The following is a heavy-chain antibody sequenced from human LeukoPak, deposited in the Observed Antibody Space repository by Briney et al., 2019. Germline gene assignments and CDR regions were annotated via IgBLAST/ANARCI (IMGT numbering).Heavy chain of an antibody. V-gene: IGHV4-39*06. CDR2: IYYSGST. J-gene: IGHJ3*02. CDR1: GGSISSSSHY. Sequence: SETLSLTCTVSGGSISSSSHYWGWIRQPPGKGLEWIGNIYYSGSTYYKSSLKSRVTISVDTSKNQFALKLSSVTAADTAVYYCVREGWQWLVHAFDIWGQGTMVTGSS. D-gene: IGHD6-19*01. CDR3: VREGWQWLVHAFDI.